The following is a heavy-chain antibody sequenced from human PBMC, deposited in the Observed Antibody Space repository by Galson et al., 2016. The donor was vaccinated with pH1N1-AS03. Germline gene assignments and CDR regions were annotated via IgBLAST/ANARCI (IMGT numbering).Heavy chain of an antibody. Sequence: SVKVSCKASGGTFSSYAFSWVRQAPGQGLEWMGGVIPIFGTTNYAQKFQGRVTITADKSTSTAYMELHSLRSDDTAVYYCARAMVPTTYYGMDVWGQGTTVTVSS. D-gene: IGHD4/OR15-4a*01. V-gene: IGHV1-69*06. CDR1: GGTFSSYA. J-gene: IGHJ6*02. CDR3: ARAMVPTTYYGMDV. CDR2: VIPIFGTT.